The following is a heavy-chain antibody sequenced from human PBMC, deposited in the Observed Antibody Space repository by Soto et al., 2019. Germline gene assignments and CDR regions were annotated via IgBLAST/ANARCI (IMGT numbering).Heavy chain of an antibody. CDR3: ARERSMVRGGNWFDP. D-gene: IGHD3-10*01. CDR2: IYYSGST. V-gene: IGHV4-30-4*01. J-gene: IGHJ5*02. Sequence: QVQLQESGPGLVKPSQTLSLTCTVSGGSISSGDYYWSWIRQPPGKGLEWIGYIYYSGSTYYNPSLKSRVTKSVDTSKNQFSLKLSSVTAADTAVYYCARERSMVRGGNWFDPWGQGTLVTVSS. CDR1: GGSISSGDYY.